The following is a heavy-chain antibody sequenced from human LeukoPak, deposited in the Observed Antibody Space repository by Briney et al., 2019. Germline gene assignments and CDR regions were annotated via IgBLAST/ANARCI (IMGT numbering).Heavy chain of an antibody. V-gene: IGHV3-21*01. D-gene: IGHD4-17*01. CDR3: ARGSGYGDYLNWFDP. CDR2: ISSSSYI. J-gene: IGHJ5*02. CDR1: GFTFSSYS. Sequence: GGSLRLSCAASGFTFSSYSMNWVRQAPGKGLEWVSSISSSSYIYYADSVKGRFTISRDNAKNSLYLQMNSLRAEDTAVYYCARGSGYGDYLNWFDPWGQGTLVTVSS.